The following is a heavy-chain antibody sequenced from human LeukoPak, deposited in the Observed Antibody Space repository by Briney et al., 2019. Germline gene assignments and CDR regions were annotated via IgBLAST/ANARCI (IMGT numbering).Heavy chain of an antibody. CDR2: IYYSGST. Sequence: SETLSLNCTVSGGSMSPYHWGWLRQPPGKGLEWTGYIYYSGSTNYNPSLKSRVTISVDTSKNQFSLKLSPVTAADTAIYYCARAVSGRFDYWGQGTLVTVSS. D-gene: IGHD6-19*01. CDR1: GGSMSPYH. V-gene: IGHV4-59*08. J-gene: IGHJ4*02. CDR3: ARAVSGRFDY.